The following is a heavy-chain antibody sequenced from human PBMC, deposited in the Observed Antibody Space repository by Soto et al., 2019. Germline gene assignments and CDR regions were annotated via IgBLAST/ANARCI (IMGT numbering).Heavy chain of an antibody. D-gene: IGHD3-10*01. Sequence: VQLVQSGAGVREPGASVKVSCKASGYNFNEYAIHWVRQAPGQSLEWLGWINPGSNNISYSPRFQDRMTISGDTFASTVFMELSSLKFEDTATYYCAKAQGDRSRFGGWIYWGQGARVTVSS. J-gene: IGHJ4*02. V-gene: IGHV1-3*01. CDR2: INPGSNNI. CDR1: GYNFNEYA. CDR3: AKAQGDRSRFGGWIY.